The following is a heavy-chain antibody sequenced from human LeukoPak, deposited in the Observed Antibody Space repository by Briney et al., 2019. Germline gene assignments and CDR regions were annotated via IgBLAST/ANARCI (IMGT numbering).Heavy chain of an antibody. CDR3: AKDRSIGTYYTFDH. CDR1: GFTFSSYA. V-gene: IGHV3-23*01. D-gene: IGHD1-26*01. Sequence: GGSLRLSCAASGFTFSSYAMTWVRQAPGKGLEWVATISGSGVMTYYADSVKGRFTVSGDNSKNTLYLQMSSLTAADTAVYYCAKDRSIGTYYTFDHWGQGTLVTVSA. CDR2: ISGSGVMT. J-gene: IGHJ4*02.